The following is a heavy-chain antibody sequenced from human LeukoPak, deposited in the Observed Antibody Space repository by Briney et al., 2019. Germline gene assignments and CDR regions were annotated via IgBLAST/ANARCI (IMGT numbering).Heavy chain of an antibody. J-gene: IGHJ5*02. CDR1: GGTFSSYA. V-gene: IGHV1-69*05. Sequence: SVKVSCKASGGTFSSYAISWVRQAPGQGLEWMGGIIPIFGTANYAQKFQGRVTITTDESTSTAYMELSSLRSEDTAVYYCARLTSSLAAPVDWFDPWGQGTLVTVSS. D-gene: IGHD6-6*01. CDR3: ARLTSSLAAPVDWFDP. CDR2: IIPIFGTA.